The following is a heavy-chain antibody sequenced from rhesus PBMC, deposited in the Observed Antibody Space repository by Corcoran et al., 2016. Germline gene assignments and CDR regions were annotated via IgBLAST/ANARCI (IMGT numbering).Heavy chain of an antibody. CDR1: GGSISDDSY. D-gene: IGHD3-3*01. CDR3: AERRGQFLEWSHYDN. J-gene: IGHJ4*01. CDR2: IFGGGGGT. V-gene: IGHV4-106*01. Sequence: QVQLQESGPGLVKPSETLSLTCAVSGGSISDDSYWSWIRQPPGKGLEWIGYIFGGGGGTNYSPSLINRVSISIDPSTNQFSLRLSSVTAADTALYYCAERRGQFLEWSHYDNWGQGVLVTVSS.